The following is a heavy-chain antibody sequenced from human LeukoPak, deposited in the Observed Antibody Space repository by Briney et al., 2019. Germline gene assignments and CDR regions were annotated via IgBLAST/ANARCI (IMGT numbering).Heavy chain of an antibody. CDR2: IIPFLDKA. J-gene: IGHJ6*02. CDR1: GGTFSNYA. CDR3: ASPIYCSSTSCLSYYYYGMDV. D-gene: IGHD2-2*01. V-gene: IGHV1-69*04. Sequence: SVKVSCKASGGTFSNYAISWVRQAPGQGLEWMGRIIPFLDKADYAQKFQGRVTVTADKSTSTAYMELSSLRSEDTAVYYCASPIYCSSTSCLSYYYYGMDVWGQGTTVTVSS.